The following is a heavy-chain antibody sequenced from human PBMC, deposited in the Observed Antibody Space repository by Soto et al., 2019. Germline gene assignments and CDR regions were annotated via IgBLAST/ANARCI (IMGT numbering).Heavy chain of an antibody. CDR1: GYTFTSYG. CDR2: SSTSNGDT. D-gene: IGHD3-3*02. Sequence: QVQLVQSGAEVKKPGASVKVSCKTSGYTFTSYGITWVRQATGQGLEWMGWSSTSNGDTNYVQKFQGRVTMTTDTSTGTGYMELRSLTSDDTAVYYCARDYTFPDYWGQGTLVTVSS. CDR3: ARDYTFPDY. V-gene: IGHV1-18*01. J-gene: IGHJ4*02.